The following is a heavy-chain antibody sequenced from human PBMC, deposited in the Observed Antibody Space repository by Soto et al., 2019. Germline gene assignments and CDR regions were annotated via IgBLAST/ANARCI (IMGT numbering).Heavy chain of an antibody. CDR3: AKGGGRYYDDAFDI. D-gene: IGHD3-10*01. Sequence: QVQLVESGGGVVQPGRSLRLSCAASGFTFSGYGMNWVRQAPGKGLEWVAIIWSDGTTKYYGDSVKGRFTISRDNSNKILYLQLNSVGAEDTDVYYCAKGGGRYYDDAFDIWGQGTMVTVSS. J-gene: IGHJ3*02. CDR2: IWSDGTTK. CDR1: GFTFSGYG. V-gene: IGHV3-33*06.